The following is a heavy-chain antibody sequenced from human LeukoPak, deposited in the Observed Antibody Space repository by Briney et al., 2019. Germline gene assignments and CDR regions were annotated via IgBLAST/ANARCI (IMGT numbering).Heavy chain of an antibody. D-gene: IGHD3-3*01. Sequence: GGSLRLSCVASGFSFGSYWMAWVRQAPGKGLEWVANMKHDGIEKYHVDSVKGRFTISRDNSKNSLYLQMNSLRTEDTALYYCAKDITIFGVVIIDYYCYGMDVWGQGTTVTVSS. CDR2: MKHDGIEK. J-gene: IGHJ6*02. CDR1: GFSFGSYW. V-gene: IGHV3-7*05. CDR3: AKDITIFGVVIIDYYCYGMDV.